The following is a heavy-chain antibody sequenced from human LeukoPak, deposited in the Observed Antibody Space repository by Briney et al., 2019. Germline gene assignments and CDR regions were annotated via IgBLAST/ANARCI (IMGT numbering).Heavy chain of an antibody. D-gene: IGHD1-26*01. V-gene: IGHV3-9*01. CDR3: AKSSRYSGSPMLDYFDY. Sequence: GGSLRLSCAASGFTFDDYAMHWVRQAPGKGLEWVSGISWNSGSIGYADSVKGRFTISRDNAKNSLYLQMNSLRAEDTALYYCAKSSRYSGSPMLDYFDYWGQGTLVTVSS. CDR2: ISWNSGSI. CDR1: GFTFDDYA. J-gene: IGHJ4*02.